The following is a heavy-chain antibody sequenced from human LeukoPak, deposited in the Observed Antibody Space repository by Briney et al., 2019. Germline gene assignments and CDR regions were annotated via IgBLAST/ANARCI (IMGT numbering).Heavy chain of an antibody. V-gene: IGHV3-48*01. CDR2: ISSSSSTI. CDR3: ARDLLEYSSSWYRPKVFDY. Sequence: GGSLRLSCAASGFTFSSYSMNWVRQAPGKGLEWVSYISSSSSTIYYADPVKGRFTISRDNAKNSLYLQMNSLRAEDTAVYYCARDLLEYSSSWYRPKVFDYWGQGTLVTVSS. CDR1: GFTFSSYS. D-gene: IGHD6-13*01. J-gene: IGHJ4*02.